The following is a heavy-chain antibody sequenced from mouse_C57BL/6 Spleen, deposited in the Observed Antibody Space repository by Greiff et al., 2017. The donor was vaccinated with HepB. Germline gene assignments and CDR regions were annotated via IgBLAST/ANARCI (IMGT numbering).Heavy chain of an antibody. Sequence: QVQLQQPGTELVKPGASVKLSCKASGYTFTSYWMHWVKQRPGQGLEWIGNINPSNGGTNYNEKFKSKATLTVDKSSSTAYMQLSSLTAEDSAVYYCANSHYYGSSYNAMDYWGQGTSVTVSS. J-gene: IGHJ4*01. D-gene: IGHD1-1*01. CDR1: GYTFTSYW. CDR2: INPSNGGT. CDR3: ANSHYYGSSYNAMDY. V-gene: IGHV1-53*01.